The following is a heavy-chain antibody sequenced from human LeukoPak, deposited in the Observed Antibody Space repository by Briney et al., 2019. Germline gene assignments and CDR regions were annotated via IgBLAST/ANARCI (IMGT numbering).Heavy chain of an antibody. CDR2: INSDGSST. D-gene: IGHD3-3*01. CDR3: ARGAYDFWSGYYSA. V-gene: IGHV3-74*01. Sequence: GGSLRLSCAASGFTFSSYWMPWVRQAPGKGLVWVSRINSDGSSTNYADSVKGRFTISRDNAKNTLYLQMNSLRAEDTAVYYCARGAYDFWSGYYSAWGKGTTVTVSS. CDR1: GFTFSSYW. J-gene: IGHJ6*04.